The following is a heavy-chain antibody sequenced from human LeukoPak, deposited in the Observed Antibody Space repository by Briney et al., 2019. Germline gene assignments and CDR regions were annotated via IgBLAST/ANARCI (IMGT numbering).Heavy chain of an antibody. CDR1: GGSFSSSSYY. J-gene: IGHJ3*02. CDR3: ARHFDRDGYTSNAFDI. D-gene: IGHD5-24*01. V-gene: IGHV4-39*01. Sequence: KPSETLSLTCTVSGGSFSSSSYYWGWNRQPPGKGLEWIGSMYYSGSTYYNASLRSRVTISVDTSKNQFSLKLSSVTAADTAVYYCARHFDRDGYTSNAFDIWGQGTMVTVSS. CDR2: MYYSGST.